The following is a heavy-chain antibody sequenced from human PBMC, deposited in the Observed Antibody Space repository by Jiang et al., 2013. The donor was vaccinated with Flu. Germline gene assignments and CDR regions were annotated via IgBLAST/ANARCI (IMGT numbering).Heavy chain of an antibody. D-gene: IGHD3-10*01. CDR1: GFSLSTSGMC. J-gene: IGHJ4*02. Sequence: KPTQTLTLTCTFSGFSLSTSGMCVSWIRQPPGKALEWLARIDWDDDKYYSTSLKTRLTISKDTSKNQVVLIMTNMDPVDTATYYCARSHMVRGVRGFDYWGQGTLVTVSS. V-gene: IGHV2-70*11. CDR2: IDWDDDK. CDR3: ARSHMVRGVRGFDY.